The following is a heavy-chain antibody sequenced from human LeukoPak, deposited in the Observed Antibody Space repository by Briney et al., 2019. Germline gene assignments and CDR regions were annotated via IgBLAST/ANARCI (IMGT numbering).Heavy chain of an antibody. CDR3: ARDQSGLYDILTGYYYYYGMDV. CDR1: GFVFSTYS. D-gene: IGHD3-9*01. CDR2: ISSSSSYI. V-gene: IGHV3-21*01. Sequence: GGSLRLSCTASGFVFSTYSMNWVRQAPGKGLEWVSSISSSSSYIYYADSVKGRFTISRDNAKNSLYLQMNSLRAEDTAVYYCARDQSGLYDILTGYYYYYGMDVWGQGTTVTVSS. J-gene: IGHJ6*02.